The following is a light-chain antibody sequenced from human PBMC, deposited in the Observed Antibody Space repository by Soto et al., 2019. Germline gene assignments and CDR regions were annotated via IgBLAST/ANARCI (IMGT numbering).Light chain of an antibody. J-gene: IGKJ2*01. V-gene: IGKV1-39*01. CDR2: AAS. Sequence: DIQMTQSPSSLSASIGDRVIITCRASQSINNYLNWYQQKPGKAPKLLIYAASSLQSGVPSRFSGSGSGTDFTLTISSLQPEDVATYYCQQSYSTPQDTFGQGTWLEIK. CDR3: QQSYSTPQDT. CDR1: QSINNY.